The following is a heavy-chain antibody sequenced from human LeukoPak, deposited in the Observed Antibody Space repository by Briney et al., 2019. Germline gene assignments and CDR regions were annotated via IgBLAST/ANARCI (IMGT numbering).Heavy chain of an antibody. CDR2: ISAFTGDT. J-gene: IGHJ4*02. Sequence: ASVKVSCKASGHTFTSYGIIWVRQAPGQGLEWMGWISAFTGDTNYAQKLQGRVTMTTDTSTSTAYMELRSPRSDDTAVYYCARLVTGIPKSTFSDSYYFDYWGQGTLVTVSS. D-gene: IGHD2/OR15-2a*01. CDR3: ARLVTGIPKSTFSDSYYFDY. V-gene: IGHV1-18*01. CDR1: GHTFTSYG.